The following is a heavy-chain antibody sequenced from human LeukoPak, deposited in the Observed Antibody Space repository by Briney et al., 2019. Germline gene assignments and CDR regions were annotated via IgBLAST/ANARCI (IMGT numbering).Heavy chain of an antibody. V-gene: IGHV4-61*02. D-gene: IGHD4-23*01. CDR3: ARDSKFSTYGGFHYFDY. Sequence: SETLSLTCTVSGGSISSGSYYWSWIRQPAGKGLEWIGRIYTSGSTNYNPSLKSRVTISVDTSKNQFSLKLSSVTAADTAVYYCARDSKFSTYGGFHYFDYWGQGTLVTVSS. J-gene: IGHJ4*02. CDR1: GGSISSGSYY. CDR2: IYTSGST.